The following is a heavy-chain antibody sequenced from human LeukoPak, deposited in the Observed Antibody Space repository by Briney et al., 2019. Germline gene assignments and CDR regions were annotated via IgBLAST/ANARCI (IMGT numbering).Heavy chain of an antibody. CDR1: GGSISDYY. CDR2: INHSGST. J-gene: IGHJ4*02. D-gene: IGHD3-10*01. Sequence: SETLSLTCTVSGGSISDYYWSWIRQPPGKGLEWIGEINHSGSTNYNPSLKSRVTISVDTSKNQFSLKLSSVTAADTAVYYCASPHQVRGLTVFDYWGQGTLVTVSS. CDR3: ASPHQVRGLTVFDY. V-gene: IGHV4-34*01.